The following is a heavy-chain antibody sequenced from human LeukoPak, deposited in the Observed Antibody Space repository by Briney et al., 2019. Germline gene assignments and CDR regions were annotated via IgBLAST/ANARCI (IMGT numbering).Heavy chain of an antibody. CDR2: INSDGSST. CDR3: ARVYASGCLDC. D-gene: IGHD6-19*01. V-gene: IGHV3-74*01. Sequence: GGSLRLSCAASGITFRNYWMHWVRQAPGKGLVWDSRINSDGSSTSYADSVKGRFTISRDNAKNTLFLQMNSLRAEDTAVYYCARVYASGCLDCWGQGTLVTVSS. J-gene: IGHJ4*02. CDR1: GITFRNYW.